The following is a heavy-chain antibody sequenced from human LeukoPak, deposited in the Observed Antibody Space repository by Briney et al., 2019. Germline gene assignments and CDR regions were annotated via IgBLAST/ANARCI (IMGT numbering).Heavy chain of an antibody. CDR1: GYRFISYW. CDR3: ARREAVAGIAY. V-gene: IGHV5-51*01. J-gene: IGHJ4*02. CDR2: IYPGDSDT. D-gene: IGHD6-19*01. Sequence: GESLKISCKASGYRFISYWIGWVRQMPGKGLEWMGIIYPGDSDTRYSPSFQGQVTISADKSISTAYLQWSSLKASDTAMYYCARREAVAGIAYWGQGTLVTVSS.